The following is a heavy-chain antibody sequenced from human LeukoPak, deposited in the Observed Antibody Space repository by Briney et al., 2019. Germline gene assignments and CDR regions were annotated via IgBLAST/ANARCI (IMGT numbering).Heavy chain of an antibody. CDR3: AREGSSHSFDN. CDR1: GYTFTSYY. V-gene: IGHV1-46*01. Sequence: GASVKVSCKASGYTFTSYYMHWVQQAPGQGLEWMGIINPSGGSTSYAQKFQGRVTMTRDMSTSTIYMELSSLRSEDTAVFYCAREGSSHSFDNWGQGTLVTVSS. J-gene: IGHJ4*02. CDR2: INPSGGST. D-gene: IGHD6-6*01.